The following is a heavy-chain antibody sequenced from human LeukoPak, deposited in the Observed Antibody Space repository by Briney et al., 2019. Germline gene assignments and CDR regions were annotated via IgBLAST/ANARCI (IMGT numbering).Heavy chain of an antibody. CDR1: GFTFSDYF. V-gene: IGHV3-11*06. D-gene: IGHD3-22*01. CDR3: ARGNYESSANEDY. Sequence: PGGSLRLSCAASGFTFSDYFMNWIRQPPGKGLEWISYISPSSSFTNYADSVKGRFTISRDNTKNSLYLQMNSLRAEDTAVYYCARGNYESSANEDYWGQGTLVTVSS. J-gene: IGHJ4*02. CDR2: ISPSSSFT.